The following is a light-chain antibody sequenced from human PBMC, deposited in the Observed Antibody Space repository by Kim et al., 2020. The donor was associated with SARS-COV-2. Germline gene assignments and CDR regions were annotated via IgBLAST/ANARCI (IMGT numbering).Light chain of an antibody. Sequence: IQLTQSPSSLSASVGDRVTITCRASQGMSSDYLAWYQQKPGKAPKVLIYGASTLQSGVPSRFSGSGSRTDFTLTISSLQPEDFATYYCQQLNGYPYTFGGGTKLEI. CDR1: QGMSSDY. CDR2: GAS. CDR3: QQLNGYPYT. V-gene: IGKV1-9*01. J-gene: IGKJ4*01.